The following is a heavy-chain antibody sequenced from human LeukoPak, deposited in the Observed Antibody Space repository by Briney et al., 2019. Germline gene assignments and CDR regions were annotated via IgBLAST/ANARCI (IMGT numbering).Heavy chain of an antibody. D-gene: IGHD3-3*01. J-gene: IGHJ6*03. CDR1: GGTFSSYA. CDR2: IIPTFGTA. V-gene: IGHV1-69*05. Sequence: SVKVSCKASGGTFSSYAISWVRQAPGQGLEWMGRIIPTFGTANYAQKFQGRVTITTDESTSTAYMELSSLRSEDTAVYYCASRRYYDFWSGYYPRYYYYMDVWGKGTTVTVSS. CDR3: ASRRYYDFWSGYYPRYYYYMDV.